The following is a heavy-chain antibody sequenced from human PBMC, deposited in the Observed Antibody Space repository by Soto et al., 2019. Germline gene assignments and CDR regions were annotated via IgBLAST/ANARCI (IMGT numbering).Heavy chain of an antibody. Sequence: QITLKESGPTLVKPTQTLTLTCNFSGFSLTTDGVGVGWIRQPPGKSLEWLALIYWDDDTRYNSSLKNRLTVTKDTSRNQVVLTMTNMEPVDTATYFCAHSFVSWYGFDLWGHGTTVTVSS. CDR1: GFSLTTDGVG. CDR3: AHSFVSWYGFDL. V-gene: IGHV2-5*02. J-gene: IGHJ3*01. CDR2: IYWDDDT. D-gene: IGHD2-21*01.